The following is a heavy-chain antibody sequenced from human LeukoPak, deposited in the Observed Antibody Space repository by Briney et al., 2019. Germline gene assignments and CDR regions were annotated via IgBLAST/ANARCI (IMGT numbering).Heavy chain of an antibody. J-gene: IGHJ6*03. CDR3: ARFESSSGFYYYYYYYMDV. D-gene: IGHD6-19*01. V-gene: IGHV3-11*04. CDR2: ISSSGSTI. Sequence: GGSLRLSCAASGFTFSDYYMSWIRQAPGKGLEWVSYISSSGSTIYYADSVKGRFTISRDNAKNSLYLQMNSLRAEDTAVYYCARFESSSGFYYYYYYYMDVWGKGTTVTISS. CDR1: GFTFSDYY.